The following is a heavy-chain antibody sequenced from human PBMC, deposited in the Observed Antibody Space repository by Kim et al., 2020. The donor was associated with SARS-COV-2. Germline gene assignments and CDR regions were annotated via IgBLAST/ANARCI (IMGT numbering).Heavy chain of an antibody. CDR2: INPSGGST. D-gene: IGHD3-10*01. CDR1: GYDFTSHF. CDR3: AASKTRYGSETYFNPHFDY. Sequence: ASVKVSCKTSGYDFTSHFIHWVRQAPGHGLEWMGVINPSGGSTSYTQKFQGRVTMTRDMSTSTVYLELRSLMSEDTAVYYCAASKTRYGSETYFNPHFDYWGEGTRVTVSS. V-gene: IGHV1-46*01. J-gene: IGHJ4*02.